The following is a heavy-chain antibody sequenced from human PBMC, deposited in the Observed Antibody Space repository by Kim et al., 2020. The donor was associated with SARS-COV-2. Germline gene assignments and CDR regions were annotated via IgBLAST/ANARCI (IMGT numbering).Heavy chain of an antibody. Sequence: SVNVRFTISRDNAKNTLYLHMNSLRPEDTAVYYCARAGDYYRSGYYGFFHRWGQGALVTVSS. D-gene: IGHD3-22*01. CDR3: ARAGDYYRSGYYGFFHR. J-gene: IGHJ1*01. V-gene: IGHV3-74*01.